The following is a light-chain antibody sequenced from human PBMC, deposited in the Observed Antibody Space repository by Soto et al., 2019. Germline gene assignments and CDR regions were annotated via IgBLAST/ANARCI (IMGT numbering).Light chain of an antibody. CDR2: EVS. CDR1: SSDIGGHNY. J-gene: IGLJ2*01. CDR3: SSYASSTTLDVL. V-gene: IGLV2-14*01. Sequence: SVLTQPASVSGSPGQSITISCTGTSSDIGGHNYVSWYQHHPGKAPKLLIYEVSNRPSGVSNRFSGSKSDNTASLTISGLQADDEADYYCSSYASSTTLDVLFGGGTKLTVL.